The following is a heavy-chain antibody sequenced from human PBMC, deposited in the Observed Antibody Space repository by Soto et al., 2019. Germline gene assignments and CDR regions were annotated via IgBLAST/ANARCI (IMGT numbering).Heavy chain of an antibody. Sequence: QVQLVESGGGVVQPGRSLRLSCAAYGFTFSSYAMHWVRQAPGKGLEWVAVISYDGSNKYYADSVKGRFTISRDNSKNTLYLQMNSLRAEDTAVYYCARDLTYSSSWRAYDYWGQGTLVTVSS. V-gene: IGHV3-30-3*01. CDR2: ISYDGSNK. D-gene: IGHD6-6*01. CDR3: ARDLTYSSSWRAYDY. CDR1: GFTFSSYA. J-gene: IGHJ4*02.